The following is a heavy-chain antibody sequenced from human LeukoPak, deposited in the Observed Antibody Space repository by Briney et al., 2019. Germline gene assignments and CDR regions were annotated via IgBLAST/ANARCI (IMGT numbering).Heavy chain of an antibody. D-gene: IGHD6-19*01. CDR3: ARGRGAVAGNDY. V-gene: IGHV1-8*01. CDR2: MNPNSGDA. CDR1: GYTFTSFD. J-gene: IGHJ4*02. Sequence: GASVKVSCKASGYTFTSFDINWVRQATGQGREWMGWMNPNSGDAGSVQKFQGRVTMTENTAISTAYMELSSLSSEDTAVYYCARGRGAVAGNDYWGQGTLVTVSS.